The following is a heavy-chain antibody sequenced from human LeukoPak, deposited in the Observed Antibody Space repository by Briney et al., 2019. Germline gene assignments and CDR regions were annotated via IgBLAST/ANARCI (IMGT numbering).Heavy chain of an antibody. Sequence: GGSLRLSCAASGFTFSSYAMHWVRQAPGKGLEWVAVISYDGSNKYYADSVKGRFTISRDNSKNTLYLQMNSLRAEDTAVYYCAREADGRVGATGNAFDIWGQGTMVTVSS. J-gene: IGHJ3*02. V-gene: IGHV3-30-3*01. CDR3: AREADGRVGATGNAFDI. CDR1: GFTFSSYA. D-gene: IGHD1-26*01. CDR2: ISYDGSNK.